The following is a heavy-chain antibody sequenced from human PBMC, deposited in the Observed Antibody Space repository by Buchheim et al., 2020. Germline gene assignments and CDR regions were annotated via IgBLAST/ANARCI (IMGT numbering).Heavy chain of an antibody. CDR3: AKGGEWELLPHFQH. D-gene: IGHD1-26*01. V-gene: IGHV3-23*01. Sequence: EVQLLESGGGLVQPGGSLRLSCAASGFTFSSYAMSWVRQAPGKGLEWVSSISDSGVSTSFADSVKGRFTISRDNSKNTLYLQMNSLRAEDTAVYYCAKGGEWELLPHFQHWGQGTL. J-gene: IGHJ1*01. CDR2: ISDSGVST. CDR1: GFTFSSYA.